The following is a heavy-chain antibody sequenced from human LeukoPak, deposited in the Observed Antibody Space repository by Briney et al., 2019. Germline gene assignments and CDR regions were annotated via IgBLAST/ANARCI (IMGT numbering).Heavy chain of an antibody. CDR3: ARDSSDILTGYYHF. Sequence: ASVTVSCKPSGYSFNDYYLHWVRQAPGQGLEWMGWINPNSGRTHYAPKFQGRVTLTTDTSITTAYMELSSLISGDTALYYCARDSSDILTGYYHFWGQGTLVTVPS. J-gene: IGHJ4*02. V-gene: IGHV1-2*02. CDR1: GYSFNDYY. CDR2: INPNSGRT. D-gene: IGHD3-9*01.